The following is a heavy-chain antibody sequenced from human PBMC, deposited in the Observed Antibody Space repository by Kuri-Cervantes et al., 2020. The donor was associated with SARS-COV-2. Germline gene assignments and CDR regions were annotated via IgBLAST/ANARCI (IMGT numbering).Heavy chain of an antibody. CDR1: GFTFSSYG. CDR3: ARDLFRGKIFAEPGGMDV. CDR2: ISYDGSNK. V-gene: IGHV3-30*03. D-gene: IGHD3-3*01. J-gene: IGHJ6*02. Sequence: LSLTCAASGFTFSSYGMHWVRQAPGKGLEWVAVISYDGSNKYYADSGKGRFTISRDNSKNTLYLQMNSLRAEDTAVYYCARDLFRGKIFAEPGGMDVWGQGTTVTVSS.